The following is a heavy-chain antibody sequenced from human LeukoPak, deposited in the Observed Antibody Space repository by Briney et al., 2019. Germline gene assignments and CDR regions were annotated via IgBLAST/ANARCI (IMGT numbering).Heavy chain of an antibody. D-gene: IGHD4-17*01. CDR1: GFTFSDYN. V-gene: IGHV3-11*01. CDR3: ARDSYGDANFDS. Sequence: GGSLRLSCAASGFTFSDYNMRWIRQAPGKGLEWVSSISRSGSTKYYADSVKGRFTISRDNAKNSLFLQMNSLRAEDTAVYYCARDSYGDANFDSWGQGTLVTVSS. CDR2: ISRSGSTK. J-gene: IGHJ4*02.